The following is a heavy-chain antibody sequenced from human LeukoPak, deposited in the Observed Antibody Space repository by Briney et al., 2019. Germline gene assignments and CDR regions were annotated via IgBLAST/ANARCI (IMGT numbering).Heavy chain of an antibody. CDR3: AKWATHYYGSGSYAAFDI. CDR1: GYTLTSYG. J-gene: IGHJ3*02. Sequence: GASVKVSCKASGYTLTSYGISWVRQAPGQGLEWMGWISAYNGNTNYAQKLQGRVTMTTDTSTSTAYMELRSLRSDDTAVYYCAKWATHYYGSGSYAAFDIWGQGTMVTVSS. CDR2: ISAYNGNT. V-gene: IGHV1-18*01. D-gene: IGHD3-10*01.